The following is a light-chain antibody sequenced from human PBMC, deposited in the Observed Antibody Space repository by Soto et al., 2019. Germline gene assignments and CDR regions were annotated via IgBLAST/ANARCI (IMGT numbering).Light chain of an antibody. Sequence: EIVLTQSPGPLSLSPGERATLSCRASQSVSSSYLAWYQQKPGQAPRLLIYGTSSRATGIPARFIGSGSGTDFTLTISRLEPEDFAVYFCQHYCCSPLFTFGQGTRLEIK. CDR2: GTS. J-gene: IGKJ5*01. V-gene: IGKV3-20*01. CDR1: QSVSSSY. CDR3: QHYCCSPLFT.